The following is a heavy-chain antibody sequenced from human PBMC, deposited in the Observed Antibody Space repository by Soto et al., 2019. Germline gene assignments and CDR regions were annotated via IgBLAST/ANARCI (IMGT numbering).Heavy chain of an antibody. CDR3: ARDKITGLFDY. CDR1: GWSFSGYY. Sequence: PSETLSLACVVYGWSFSGYYWTWIRQPPGTGLEWIGEINHSGSTNYNPSLKSRVTISVDTSKNQFSLKLTSVTAADTAVYYCARDKITGLFDYWGQGTLVTVS. J-gene: IGHJ4*02. D-gene: IGHD2-8*02. CDR2: INHSGST. V-gene: IGHV4-34*01.